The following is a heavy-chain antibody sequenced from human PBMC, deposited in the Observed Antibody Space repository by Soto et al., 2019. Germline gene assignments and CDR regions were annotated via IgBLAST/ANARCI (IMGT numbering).Heavy chain of an antibody. Sequence: QVQLVQSGAEEKKPGASVRVSCKASGYTFTSYAMHWVRQAPGQRLEWMGWINAGNGNTKYSQKFQGRVTITRDTSASTAYMELSSLRSEDTAVYYCARVTNSGSYPYFDYWGQGTLVTVSS. CDR3: ARVTNSGSYPYFDY. D-gene: IGHD1-26*01. J-gene: IGHJ4*02. CDR1: GYTFTSYA. V-gene: IGHV1-3*05. CDR2: INAGNGNT.